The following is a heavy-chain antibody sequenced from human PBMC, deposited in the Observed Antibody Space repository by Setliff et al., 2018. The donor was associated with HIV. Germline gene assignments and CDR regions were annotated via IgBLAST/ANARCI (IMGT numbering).Heavy chain of an antibody. CDR1: GGSITGHY. CDR2: IHYSGSS. Sequence: PSETLSLTCTVSGGSITGHYWSWIRQPPGKGLEWIGYIHYSGSSNYNPSLKSRVSISLDTSKKQVSLKLNSVTAADTAVYYCARDRGILSNWLYYFDSWGQGTLVTVSS. CDR3: ARDRGILSNWLYYFDS. D-gene: IGHD6-13*01. J-gene: IGHJ4*02. V-gene: IGHV4-59*11.